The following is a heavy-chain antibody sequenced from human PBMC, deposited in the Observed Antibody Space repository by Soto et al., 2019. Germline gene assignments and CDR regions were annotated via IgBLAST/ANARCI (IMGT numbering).Heavy chain of an antibody. D-gene: IGHD2-21*01. V-gene: IGHV3-33*01. CDR3: ARDNWGGALDY. J-gene: IGHJ4*02. CDR1: GFTFSSYG. Sequence: QVQLVESGGGVVQPGRSLRLSCAASGFTFSSYGMHWVRQAPGKGLEWVAVIWYDGSNKYYADSVKGRFTISRDNSKNTLYLEMNRLGAEDTAVDYCARDNWGGALDYWGPGTLVPVFS. CDR2: IWYDGSNK.